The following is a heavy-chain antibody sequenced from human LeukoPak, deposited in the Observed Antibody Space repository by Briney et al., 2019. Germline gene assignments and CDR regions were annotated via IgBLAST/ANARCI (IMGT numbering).Heavy chain of an antibody. J-gene: IGHJ6*03. Sequence: GESLKISXKGSGYSFSSYWIGWVRQRPGKGLEWMGIIYPGDSDTRYSPSFQGQVTISADKSISTAYLQWSSLKASDTAMYYCARQRVSDTVYYYYMDVWGKGTTVTVSS. D-gene: IGHD4-11*01. V-gene: IGHV5-51*01. CDR2: IYPGDSDT. CDR1: GYSFSSYW. CDR3: ARQRVSDTVYYYYMDV.